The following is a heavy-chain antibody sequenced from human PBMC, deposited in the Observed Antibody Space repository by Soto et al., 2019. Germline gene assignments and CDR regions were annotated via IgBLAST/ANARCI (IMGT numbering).Heavy chain of an antibody. CDR3: NSYPDFWGGHTPL. V-gene: IGHV3-15*07. CDR1: GFSITNTW. CDR2: VKSKADGGTA. J-gene: IGHJ4*02. Sequence: EVQLVESGGGLVQPGGSLRLSCAASGFSITNTWMHWVRQAPGKGLEWVGRVKSKADGGTADYAAPVKGRFNVSRDDSKNTQYLQMNSLKMEDTAVYYCNSYPDFWGGHTPLWGQGTLDTVSS. D-gene: IGHD3-3*01.